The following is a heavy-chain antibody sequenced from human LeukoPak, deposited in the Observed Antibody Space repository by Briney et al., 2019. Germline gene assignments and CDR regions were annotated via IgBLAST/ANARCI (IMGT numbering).Heavy chain of an antibody. CDR1: GFAFSSHG. Sequence: PGGPLRLSCGASGFAFSSHGMHWVRQAPGKGLEWLTIIWYDGSEKYYADSVKGRFTVSRDNSKNTVYLQMNSLRAEDTAVYYCGKDLGSSARYLDRVDYWGQGTLVTVSS. CDR3: GKDLGSSARYLDRVDY. D-gene: IGHD2-2*01. V-gene: IGHV3-33*06. CDR2: IWYDGSEK. J-gene: IGHJ4*02.